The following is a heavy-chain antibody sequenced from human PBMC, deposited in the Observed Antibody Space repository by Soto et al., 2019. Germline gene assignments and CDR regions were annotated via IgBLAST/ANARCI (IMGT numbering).Heavy chain of an antibody. D-gene: IGHD1-26*01. Sequence: EVQSLESGGGLIQPGRSLRLSCAASGFSFGVYAMSWVRQAPGKGLEWVATISGGIGSTYYADAVKGRFTISRDISRSTLDLQMNSLRVEDTALYYCAKLRGRGIFEYWGQGTMVTISS. CDR3: AKLRGRGIFEY. J-gene: IGHJ4*02. CDR2: ISGGIGST. V-gene: IGHV3-23*01. CDR1: GFSFGVYA.